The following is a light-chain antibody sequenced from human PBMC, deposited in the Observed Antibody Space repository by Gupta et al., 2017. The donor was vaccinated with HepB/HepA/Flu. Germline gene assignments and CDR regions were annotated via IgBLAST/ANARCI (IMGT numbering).Light chain of an antibody. CDR2: NNN. V-gene: IGLV1-44*01. CDR1: SSNIGSNT. Sequence: QSVLTQPPSASGTPGPRVTISCSGSSSNIGSNTVNWYQQLPGTAPKLLIYNNNQRPSGVPDRISGSKSGTSASLAISGLQSEDEADYYCAAWDDSLNGWVFGGGTKLTVL. CDR3: AAWDDSLNGWV. J-gene: IGLJ3*02.